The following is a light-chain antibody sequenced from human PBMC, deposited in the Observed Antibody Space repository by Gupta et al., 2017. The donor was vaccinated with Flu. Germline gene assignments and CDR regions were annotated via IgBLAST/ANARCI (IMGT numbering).Light chain of an antibody. J-gene: IGLJ1*01. Sequence: SITISCTGTSSDVGGYSYVSWYQQHPGKAPKLIIYDVSNRPSGVSDRFSGSKSGNTASLTISGLQAEDEADYYCSSSTSSNTQVFGTGTKVTVL. CDR3: SSSTSSNTQV. CDR2: DVS. CDR1: SSDVGGYSY. V-gene: IGLV2-14*03.